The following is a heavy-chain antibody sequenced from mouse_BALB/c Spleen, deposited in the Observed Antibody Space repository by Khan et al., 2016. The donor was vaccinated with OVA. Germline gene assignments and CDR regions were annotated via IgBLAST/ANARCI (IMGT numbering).Heavy chain of an antibody. V-gene: IGHV5-6-4*01. CDR2: ISSGSTYT. D-gene: IGHD2-1*01. CDR1: GFSFTSYT. CDR3: TRDGNYAHWYFDV. Sequence: EVELVESGGGLVRPGGSLKLSCAASGFSFTSYTMSWVRRTPEKRLEWVATISSGSTYTYYPDSVKGRFTISRDNAKNTLYLQMRSLKSEDTAMYYCTRDGNYAHWYFDVWGAGTTVTVAS. J-gene: IGHJ1*01.